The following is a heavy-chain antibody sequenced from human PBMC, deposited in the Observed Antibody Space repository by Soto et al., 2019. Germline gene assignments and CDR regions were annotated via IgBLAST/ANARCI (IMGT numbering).Heavy chain of an antibody. V-gene: IGHV3-23*01. CDR1: GFTFSSYA. CDR3: AKASDYDILTGPPDY. CDR2: ISGSGGST. D-gene: IGHD3-9*01. J-gene: IGHJ4*02. Sequence: GGSLRLSCAASGFTFSSYAMSWVRQAPGKGLGWVSAISGSGGSTYYADSVKGRFTFSRDNSKNTLYLQMNSLRAEDPAVYYCAKASDYDILTGPPDYWGQGTLVTVSS.